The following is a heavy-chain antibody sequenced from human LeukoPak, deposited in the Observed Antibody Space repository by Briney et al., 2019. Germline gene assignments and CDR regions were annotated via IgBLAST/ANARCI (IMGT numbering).Heavy chain of an antibody. CDR3: ARGTHYGDYGSWFDP. D-gene: IGHD4-17*01. Sequence: ASVKVSCKASGYTFAGYYMHWVRQAPGQGLEWMGWIKPNSGGTNYAQKFQGRVTMTRDTSISTAYMELSRLRSDDTAVYYCARGTHYGDYGSWFDPWGQGTLVTVSS. CDR2: IKPNSGGT. V-gene: IGHV1-2*02. CDR1: GYTFAGYY. J-gene: IGHJ5*02.